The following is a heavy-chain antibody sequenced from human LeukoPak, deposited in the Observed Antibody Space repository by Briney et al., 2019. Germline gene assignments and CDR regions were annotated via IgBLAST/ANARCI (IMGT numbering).Heavy chain of an antibody. J-gene: IGHJ4*02. CDR2: IYYSGST. V-gene: IGHV4-61*08. CDR1: GGSISSGGYY. CDR3: AREVSTSFRVFDY. Sequence: SETLSLTCTVSGGSISSGGYYWSWIRQHPGKGLEWIGYIYYSGSTNYNPSLKSRVTISVDTSKNQFSLKLSSVTAADTAVYYCAREVSTSFRVFDYWGQGTLVTVSS. D-gene: IGHD5/OR15-5a*01.